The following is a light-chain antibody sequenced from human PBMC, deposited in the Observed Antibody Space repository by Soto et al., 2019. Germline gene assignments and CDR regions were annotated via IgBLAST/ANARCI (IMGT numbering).Light chain of an antibody. J-gene: IGKJ4*01. CDR1: QSISSY. CDR3: QQTFKTPLT. Sequence: IQMTQSPSSLSASVRDRVPIICRASQSISSYLNWYQHKPGKAPKLLIYAASSLQSGVPSRFSGSGSGTDFTLTISSLQPEDFATYYCQQTFKTPLTFGGGTKVDIK. V-gene: IGKV1-39*01. CDR2: AAS.